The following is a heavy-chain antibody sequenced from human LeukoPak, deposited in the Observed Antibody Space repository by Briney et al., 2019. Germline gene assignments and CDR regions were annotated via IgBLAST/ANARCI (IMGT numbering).Heavy chain of an antibody. J-gene: IGHJ5*02. V-gene: IGHV1-18*01. CDR3: ARDKAPTWFDP. CDR2: ISAYNGNT. CDR1: VYTFTSYG. Sequence: ASVKVSCKASVYTFTSYGISWVRQAPGQGLEWMGWISAYNGNTNYAQKLQGRVTMTTDTSTSTAYRELRSLRSDDTAVYYCARDKAPTWFDPWGQGTLVTVSS.